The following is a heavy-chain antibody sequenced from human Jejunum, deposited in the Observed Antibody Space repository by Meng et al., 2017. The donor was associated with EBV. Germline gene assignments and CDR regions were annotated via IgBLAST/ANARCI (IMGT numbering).Heavy chain of an antibody. J-gene: IGHJ4*02. CDR2: MSPKSGNT. CDR1: GYTFTSYD. Sequence: QVKLVQSGAEVKKPGASWKGSCKASGYTFTSYDINWVRQATGQGPEWMGWMSPKSGNTGYAQKFQGRVTMTRDTSISTAYMELSSLRSEDTAVYYCARGVAACFDYWGQGTLVTVSS. CDR3: ARGVAACFDY. D-gene: IGHD6-6*01. V-gene: IGHV1-8*02.